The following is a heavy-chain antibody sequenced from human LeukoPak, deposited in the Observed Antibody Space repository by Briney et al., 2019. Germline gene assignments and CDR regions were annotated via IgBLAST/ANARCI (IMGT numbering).Heavy chain of an antibody. D-gene: IGHD5-18*01. J-gene: IGHJ4*02. V-gene: IGHV4-39*07. Sequence: PSETLSLTCTVSGGSISSSSYYWGWIRQPPGKGLEWIGSIYYSGSTYYNPSLKSRVTISVDTSKNQFSLKLSSVTAADTAVYYCASEPGYSYVSFDYWGQGTLVTVSS. CDR2: IYYSGST. CDR1: GGSISSSSYY. CDR3: ASEPGYSYVSFDY.